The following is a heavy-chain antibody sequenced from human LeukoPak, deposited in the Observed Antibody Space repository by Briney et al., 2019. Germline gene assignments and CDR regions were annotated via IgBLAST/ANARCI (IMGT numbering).Heavy chain of an antibody. CDR1: GFTFSSYA. CDR2: ISGSGGST. J-gene: IGHJ4*02. D-gene: IGHD6-13*01. V-gene: IGHV3-23*01. CDR3: AKASSYSSSWYFDY. Sequence: PGGSLRLSCAASGFTFSSYAMSWVRQAPGEGLEWVSAISGSGGSTYYADSVKGRFTISRDNSKNTLYLQMNSLRAEDTAVYYCAKASSYSSSWYFDYWGQGTLVTVSS.